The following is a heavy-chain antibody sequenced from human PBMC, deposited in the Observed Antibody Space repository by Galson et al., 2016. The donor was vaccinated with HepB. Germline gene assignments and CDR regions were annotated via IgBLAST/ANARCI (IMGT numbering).Heavy chain of an antibody. CDR1: GGSVSSDDYF. CDR3: ARGLCGVNCPKHNCFDP. J-gene: IGHJ5*02. Sequence: TLSLTCSVSGGSVSSDDYFWTWIRQPAGKGLEWIGRIYGNGNSNYNPSLTGRVAISLDTANNQFSPHVGYVTAADTAVYYCARGLCGVNCPKHNCFDPWDQGILVTGSS. D-gene: IGHD2-21*01. V-gene: IGHV4-61*02. CDR2: IYGNGNS.